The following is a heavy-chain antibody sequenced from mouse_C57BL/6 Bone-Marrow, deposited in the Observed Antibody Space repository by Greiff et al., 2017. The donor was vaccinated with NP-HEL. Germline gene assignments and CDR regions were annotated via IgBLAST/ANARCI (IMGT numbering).Heavy chain of an antibody. CDR1: GYTFTSYD. D-gene: IGHD2-3*01. CDR2: IYPRDGST. Sequence: VQGVESGPELVKPGASVKLSCKASGYTFTSYDINWVKQRPGQGLAWIGWIYPRDGSTKYNEKFKGKATLTVDTSSSTAYMELHSLTSEDSAVYFCAKGYYLAWFAYWGQGTLVTVSA. V-gene: IGHV1-85*01. J-gene: IGHJ3*01. CDR3: AKGYYLAWFAY.